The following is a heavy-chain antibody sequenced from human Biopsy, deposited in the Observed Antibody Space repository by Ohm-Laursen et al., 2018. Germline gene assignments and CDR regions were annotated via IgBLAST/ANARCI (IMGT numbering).Heavy chain of an antibody. J-gene: IGHJ1*01. D-gene: IGHD3-9*01. CDR3: ATKLTGYFHH. Sequence: VKISCKVPEGTFSNYGVNWVRQAPGQGLEWLGGNIPILGTGNYAHQFQDRVTVVADISTSTATMELRSLRSDDTAVYYCATKLTGYFHHWGQGTLVIVSS. CDR1: EGTFSNYG. CDR2: NIPILGTG. V-gene: IGHV1-69*13.